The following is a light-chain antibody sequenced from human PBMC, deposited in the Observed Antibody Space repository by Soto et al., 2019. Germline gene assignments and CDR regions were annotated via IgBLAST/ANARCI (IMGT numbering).Light chain of an antibody. CDR3: AAWDDSLNGPV. CDR1: SSNIGSNT. CDR2: SND. Sequence: QSVLTQPPSVSGTPGQRVTISCSGSSSNIGSNTVNWYQQLPGTAPKLLIYSNDQRPSGVPDRFSDSKSGTSDSLVISGLQSEDEADYYCAAWDDSLNGPVFGGGTKLTVL. V-gene: IGLV1-44*01. J-gene: IGLJ3*02.